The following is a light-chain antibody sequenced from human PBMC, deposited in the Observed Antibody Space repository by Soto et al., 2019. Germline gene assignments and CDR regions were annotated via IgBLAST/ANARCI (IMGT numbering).Light chain of an antibody. CDR2: DAS. J-gene: IGKJ5*01. V-gene: IGKV3-20*01. CDR1: QSVSSSY. CDR3: QQYDNLPLT. Sequence: IVLSKSPGTLCLTPGERATLSCRDSQSVSSSYLAWYQQKPGQAPRLLIYDASNLETGVPSRFSGSGSGTDFTFTSSSLQPEDTATHYFQQYDNLPLTFGQGTLLEVK.